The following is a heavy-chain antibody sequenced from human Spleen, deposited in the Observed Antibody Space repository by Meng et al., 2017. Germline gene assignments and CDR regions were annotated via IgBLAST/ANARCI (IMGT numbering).Heavy chain of an antibody. CDR2: MNPSGEYR. J-gene: IGHJ4*02. CDR3: ARDNSGWAIDY. D-gene: IGHD6-19*01. V-gene: IGHV1-46*01. Sequence: QIQLVQAGAEGKKTGPSGKVSCKASGFTFTSHHIHWVRQAPGQGLEWMGIMNPSGEYRRYAQKFEGRVSVTRDTSTSTAYMELTGLRFEDTAVYYCARDNSGWAIDYWGQGTLVTVSS. CDR1: GFTFTSHH.